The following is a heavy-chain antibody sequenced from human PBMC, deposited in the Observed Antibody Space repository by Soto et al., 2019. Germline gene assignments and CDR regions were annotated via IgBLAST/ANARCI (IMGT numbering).Heavy chain of an antibody. CDR1: GFTFSSYS. V-gene: IGHV3-21*01. CDR3: AREAMVRGVISMDV. D-gene: IGHD3-10*01. J-gene: IGHJ6*03. Sequence: GGSLRLSCAASGFTFSSYSMNWVRQAPGKGLEWVSSISSSSSYIYYADSVKGRFTISRDNAKNSLYLQMNSLRAEDTAVYYCAREAMVRGVISMDVWGKGTTVTVSS. CDR2: ISSSSSYI.